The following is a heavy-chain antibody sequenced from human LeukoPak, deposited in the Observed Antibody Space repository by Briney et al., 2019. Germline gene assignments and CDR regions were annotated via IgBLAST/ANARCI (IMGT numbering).Heavy chain of an antibody. J-gene: IGHJ5*02. CDR2: ISGSGSTI. V-gene: IGHV3-48*03. CDR1: GFTFSSYE. CDR3: ARGVFYSSDYSNCFDP. Sequence: GGSLRLSCAASGFTFSSYEMNWVRQAPGKGLEWVSYISGSGSTIYYADSVKGRFTISRDNAKNSLYLQMNSLRAEDTAVYYCARGVFYSSDYSNCFDPWGQGTLVTVSS. D-gene: IGHD6-19*01.